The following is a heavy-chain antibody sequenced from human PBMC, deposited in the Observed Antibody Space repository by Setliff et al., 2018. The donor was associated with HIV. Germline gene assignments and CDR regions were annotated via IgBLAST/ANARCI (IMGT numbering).Heavy chain of an antibody. CDR1: GGSLSGYY. CDR2: INHSGST. D-gene: IGHD6-13*01. V-gene: IGHV4-34*01. Sequence: SETLSLTCAVYGGSLSGYYWSWIRQPPGKGLEWIGEINHSGSTNYNPSLKSRVTISVDTSMGQFSLKLNSATAADTAVYYCAAASSWDPLLDYWGQGTLVTVSS. CDR3: AAASSWDPLLDY. J-gene: IGHJ4*02.